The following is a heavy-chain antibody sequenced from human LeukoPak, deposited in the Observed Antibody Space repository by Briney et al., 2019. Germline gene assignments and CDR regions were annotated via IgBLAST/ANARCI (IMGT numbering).Heavy chain of an antibody. CDR3: ARRKVNYYGSGSYYKGWFDP. CDR2: IYYSGST. J-gene: IGHJ5*02. Sequence: PSETLSLTCTVSGGSISSSSYYWGWIRQPPGKGLEWIGSIYYSGSTYYNPSPKSRVTISVDTSKNQFSLKLSSVTAADTAVYYCARRKVNYYGSGSYYKGWFDPWGQGTLVTVSS. V-gene: IGHV4-39*07. CDR1: GGSISSSSYY. D-gene: IGHD3-10*01.